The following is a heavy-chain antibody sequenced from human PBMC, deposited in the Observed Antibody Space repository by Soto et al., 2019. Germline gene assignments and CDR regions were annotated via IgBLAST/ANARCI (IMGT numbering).Heavy chain of an antibody. CDR3: AKAPRGSGRDYYFDY. V-gene: IGHV3-7*05. CDR1: GFSFSSYW. Sequence: EVQLVESGGGLVQPGGSLRLSCAASGFSFSSYWMSWVRQAPGQGLEWVANINQDGSQEYYVDSVKGRFTISRDNAKNSLYLQMTSLRDEDTAVYYCAKAPRGSGRDYYFDYWGQGTLITVSS. J-gene: IGHJ4*02. CDR2: INQDGSQE. D-gene: IGHD3-10*01.